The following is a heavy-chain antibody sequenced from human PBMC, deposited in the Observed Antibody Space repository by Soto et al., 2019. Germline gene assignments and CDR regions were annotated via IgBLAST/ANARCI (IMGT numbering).Heavy chain of an antibody. J-gene: IGHJ6*02. Sequence: DVKLVESGGGLVQPGDSLRLSCEVSGFTFSMYSMSWVRQSPGKGLEWVAKIPQDGVDGHYADSVKGRFTISRDNGKNSLYLQLNNLRAEDTAVYYWAREHLILPAHDFFYGSDVWGRGATVTVSS. D-gene: IGHD2-21*02. CDR1: GFTFSMYS. CDR3: AREHLILPAHDFFYGSDV. V-gene: IGHV3-7*03. CDR2: IPQDGVDG.